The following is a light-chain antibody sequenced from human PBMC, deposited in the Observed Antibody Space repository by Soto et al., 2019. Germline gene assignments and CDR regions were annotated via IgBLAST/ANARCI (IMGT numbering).Light chain of an antibody. CDR1: SSDVGAYNY. Sequence: QSVLTQPASVSGSPGQSITISCTGTSSDVGAYNYVSWYQQHPGKAPKHMIYDVANRPSGVSNRFSGSKSGNTASLTISGLQAEDEADYYCSSYTSSTTLVFGGGTKLTVL. V-gene: IGLV2-14*01. CDR2: DVA. CDR3: SSYTSSTTLV. J-gene: IGLJ2*01.